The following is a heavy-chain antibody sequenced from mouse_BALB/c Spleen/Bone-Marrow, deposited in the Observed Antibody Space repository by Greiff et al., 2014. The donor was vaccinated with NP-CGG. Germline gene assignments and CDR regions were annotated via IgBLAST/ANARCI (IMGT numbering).Heavy chain of an antibody. CDR1: GYAFSSYN. J-gene: IGHJ4*01. CDR3: AKEARSRYYVLDN. V-gene: IGHV1S135*01. CDR2: IDPYNGDT. Sequence: EVQLQQSGPELVKPGASVKVSCKASGYAFSSYNMYWVRQSHGKSLEWIGYIDPYNGDTSYNQKFKGKATLTVDKSSSTAYMHLNSLTSEDSAVYYCAKEARSRYYVLDNWGQGTSVTVPS.